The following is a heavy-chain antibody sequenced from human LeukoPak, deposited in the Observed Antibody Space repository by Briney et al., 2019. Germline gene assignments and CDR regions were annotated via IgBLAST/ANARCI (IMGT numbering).Heavy chain of an antibody. CDR1: GYTFTSYG. CDR2: ISAYNGNT. Sequence: ASVKVSCKASGYTFTSYGISWVRQAPGQELEWMGWISAYNGNTNYAQKLQGRVTMTTDTSTSTAYMELRSLRSDDTAVYYCARGREYIVGATAFDYWGQGTLVTVSS. J-gene: IGHJ4*02. V-gene: IGHV1-18*01. CDR3: ARGREYIVGATAFDY. D-gene: IGHD1-26*01.